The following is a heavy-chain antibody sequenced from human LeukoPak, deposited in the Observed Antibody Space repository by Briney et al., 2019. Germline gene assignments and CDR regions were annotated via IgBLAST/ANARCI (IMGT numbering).Heavy chain of an antibody. CDR2: ISSSSSYI. Sequence: GGSLRLSCAASGFTFSSYSMNWVRQAPGKGLEWVSSISSSSSYIYYADSVKGRFTIFRDNARNSLYLHMNSLRAEDTAVYYCARDGYCSSTSCYGPHYYYYYGMDVWGQGTTVTVSS. CDR1: GFTFSSYS. J-gene: IGHJ6*02. CDR3: ARDGYCSSTSCYGPHYYYYYGMDV. D-gene: IGHD2-2*03. V-gene: IGHV3-21*01.